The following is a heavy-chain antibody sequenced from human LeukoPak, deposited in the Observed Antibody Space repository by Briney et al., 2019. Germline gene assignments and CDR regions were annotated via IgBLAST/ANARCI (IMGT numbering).Heavy chain of an antibody. CDR2: INYSGST. CDR1: GGSISTYY. D-gene: IGHD3-3*01. Sequence: SETLSLTCTVSGGSISTYYWSWIRQPPGKGLEWIGYINYSGSTKYNPSLKSRVTISVDKSKNQFSLMVNSVTAADTAVYYCARASPYDNWSGYWFDPWGQGTLVTVSS. CDR3: ARASPYDNWSGYWFDP. J-gene: IGHJ5*02. V-gene: IGHV4-59*01.